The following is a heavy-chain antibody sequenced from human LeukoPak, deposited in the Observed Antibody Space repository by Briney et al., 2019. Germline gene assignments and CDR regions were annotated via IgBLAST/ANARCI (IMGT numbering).Heavy chain of an antibody. CDR3: ARVPLWFGEFSDYYYGMDV. V-gene: IGHV3-30-3*01. CDR1: GFTFNGYA. Sequence: GGSLRLSCAASGFTFNGYAMHWVRQAPGKGLEWVAVISYDGSNKYYADSVKGRFTISRDNSKNTLYLQMNSLRAEDTAVYYCARVPLWFGEFSDYYYGMDVWGQGTTVTVSS. CDR2: ISYDGSNK. D-gene: IGHD3-10*01. J-gene: IGHJ6*02.